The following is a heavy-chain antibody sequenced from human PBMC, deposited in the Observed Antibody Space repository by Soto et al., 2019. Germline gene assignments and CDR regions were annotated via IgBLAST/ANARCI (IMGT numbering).Heavy chain of an antibody. CDR1: GYTFTSYG. D-gene: IGHD1-26*01. Sequence: ASVKVSCKASGYTFTSYGISWVRQAPGQGLEWMGWVNPHSGATVIAQRFLGSVTLTTDTSINTAYMELTSLTYDDTALYYCARPPNPWEPYAFHLWGHGTLVTVSS. J-gene: IGHJ4*03. CDR3: ARPPNPWEPYAFHL. V-gene: IGHV1-2*04. CDR2: VNPHSGAT.